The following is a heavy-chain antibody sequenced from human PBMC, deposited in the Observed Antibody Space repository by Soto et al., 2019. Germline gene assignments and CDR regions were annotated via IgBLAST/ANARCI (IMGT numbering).Heavy chain of an antibody. CDR1: GYTFTSYA. CDR2: INAGNGNT. J-gene: IGHJ4*02. D-gene: IGHD2-2*01. Sequence: ASVRVSCKASGYTFTSYAMHWVRQAPGQRLEWMGWINAGNGNTKYSQKFQGRVTITRDTSASTAYMELSSLRSEDTAVYYCASRYCSSTSCEYYFDYWGQGTQVTVSS. CDR3: ASRYCSSTSCEYYFDY. V-gene: IGHV1-3*01.